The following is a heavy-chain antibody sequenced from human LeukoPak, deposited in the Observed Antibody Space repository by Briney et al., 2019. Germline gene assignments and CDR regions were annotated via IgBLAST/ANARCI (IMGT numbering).Heavy chain of an antibody. CDR3: ARGPPYAGGYYVGDY. Sequence: GGSLRLSCAASGFTFSSYWMSWVRQAPGKGLEWVANIKQDGSEKYYVDSVKGRFTISRDNAKNTLYLQMNILKAEDTAIYYCARGPPYAGGYYVGDYWGQGILVTVSS. CDR1: GFTFSSYW. D-gene: IGHD1-26*01. V-gene: IGHV3-7*01. CDR2: IKQDGSEK. J-gene: IGHJ4*02.